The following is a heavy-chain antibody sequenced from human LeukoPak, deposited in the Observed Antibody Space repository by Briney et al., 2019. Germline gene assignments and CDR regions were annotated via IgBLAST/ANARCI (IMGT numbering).Heavy chain of an antibody. CDR1: GDTVTGFS. D-gene: IGHD5-18*01. V-gene: IGHV1-24*01. J-gene: IGHJ4*02. CDR2: FDPEDGAR. Sequence: ASVKVSCKVSGDTVTGFSIHWVRQAPGHGLEWMGGFDPEDGARIFAQEFQGRVTMTEDTSTDTAYMDLSSLRSKDTAVYYCATGYTYDYSLYWGQGTLVTVSS. CDR3: ATGYTYDYSLY.